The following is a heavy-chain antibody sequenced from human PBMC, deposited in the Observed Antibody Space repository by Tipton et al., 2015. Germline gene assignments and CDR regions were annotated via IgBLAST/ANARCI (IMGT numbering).Heavy chain of an antibody. CDR1: GFTFSSYT. Sequence: SLRLSCAASGFTFSSYTINWVRQAPGKGLEWVSSISGTNGYIYYADSVKGRFTISRDNAKNSLYLQMNSLRAEDTAVYYCARDRIKYCSGGSCPFDYWGQGTLVTVSS. J-gene: IGHJ4*02. CDR3: ARDRIKYCSGGSCPFDY. D-gene: IGHD2-15*01. CDR2: ISGTNGYI. V-gene: IGHV3-21*01.